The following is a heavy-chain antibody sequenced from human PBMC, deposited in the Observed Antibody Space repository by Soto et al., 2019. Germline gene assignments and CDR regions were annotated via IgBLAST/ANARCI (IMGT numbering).Heavy chain of an antibody. CDR1: VFTYSRYS. V-gene: IGHV3-21*01. Sequence: ESLILSSAASVFTYSRYSMRWVSQAPWKGLDWVSSISSSSSYIYYADSVKGRFTISRDNAKNSLYLQMNSLRAEDTAVYYCARDRAGDCSGGSCRVAFDIWGQGTMVTV. J-gene: IGHJ3*02. CDR3: ARDRAGDCSGGSCRVAFDI. D-gene: IGHD2-15*01. CDR2: ISSSSSYI.